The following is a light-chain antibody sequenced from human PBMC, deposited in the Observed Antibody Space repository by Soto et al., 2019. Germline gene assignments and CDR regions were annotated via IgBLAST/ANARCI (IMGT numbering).Light chain of an antibody. J-gene: IGKJ4*01. CDR1: QSVSSSY. V-gene: IGKV3D-20*02. Sequence: EIVLTQSPCILSLSLGERATLSCRASQSVSSSYLAWYQQKPRQAPRLLIYAASSRTTGVPDRFSGSGSGTDFTLTISSQEPEYFAVYYCQHRSNWPSFGGGTKVDIK. CDR3: QHRSNWPS. CDR2: AAS.